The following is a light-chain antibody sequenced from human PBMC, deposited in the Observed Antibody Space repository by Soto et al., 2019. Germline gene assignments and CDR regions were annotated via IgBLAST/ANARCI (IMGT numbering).Light chain of an antibody. V-gene: IGKV3-20*01. CDR1: QSVNSNH. CDR3: QQYGSSLVT. J-gene: IGKJ5*01. CDR2: GAS. Sequence: EIVLTQSPGTLSLSPGERATLSCRASQSVNSNHLAWYQQRPGQAPRLLIYGASIRATGIPDRFSGSGSGTDFTRTISRLEPEDFAVFYCQQYGSSLVTFGQGTRLEIK.